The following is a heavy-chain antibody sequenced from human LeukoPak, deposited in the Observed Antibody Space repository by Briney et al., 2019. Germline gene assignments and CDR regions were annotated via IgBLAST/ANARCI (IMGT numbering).Heavy chain of an antibody. CDR1: GFTFSTYA. V-gene: IGHV3-23*01. CDR2: IWSNSVWT. Sequence: GGSLRLSCAASGFTFSTYAMSWVRQPPGKGLEWVSSIWSNSVWTHYADSVKGRFTISRDNSKNKLYLEMNSLRVEDTAIYYCAKDRSSTTSCSNYWGRGTLVTVSS. CDR3: AKDRSSTTSCSNY. D-gene: IGHD2-2*01. J-gene: IGHJ4*02.